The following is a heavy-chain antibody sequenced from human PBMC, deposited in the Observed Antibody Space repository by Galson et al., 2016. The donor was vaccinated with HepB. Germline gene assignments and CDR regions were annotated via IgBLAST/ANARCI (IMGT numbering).Heavy chain of an antibody. CDR1: GGTFSNYV. D-gene: IGHD5-24*01. CDR3: ARLDAYNYPYYFDY. V-gene: IGHV1-69*06. CDR2: IIPIFGTA. J-gene: IGHJ4*02. Sequence: SVKVSCKASGGTFSNYVISWVRQAPGQGLEWMGGIIPIFGTANNAQKFQGRVTITADKFTSTAYMELSSLRSEDTAAYYCARLDAYNYPYYFDYWGQGTLVTVS.